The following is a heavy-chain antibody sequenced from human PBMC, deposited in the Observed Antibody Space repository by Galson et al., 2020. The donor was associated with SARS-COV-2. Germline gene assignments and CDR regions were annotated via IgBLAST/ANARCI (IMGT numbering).Heavy chain of an antibody. V-gene: IGHV4-34*01. J-gene: IGHJ6*03. CDR3: ARGRQGVVPSPVLGLGPFYSYYYMDV. D-gene: IGHD3-16*01. CDR2: IKAGGDT. Sequence: SETLSLTCAVYGGSFSGYSWTWIRQAPGKGLEWSGEIKAGGDTKYSPSLSGRVTLSVDTSRNQFSLKLTSVSAADTALYFCARGRQGVVPSPVLGLGPFYSYYYMDVWGKGTTVIVSS. CDR1: GGSFSGYS.